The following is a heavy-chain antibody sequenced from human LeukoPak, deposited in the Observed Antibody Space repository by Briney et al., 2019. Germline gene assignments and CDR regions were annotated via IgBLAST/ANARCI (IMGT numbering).Heavy chain of an antibody. CDR1: GGSISSYY. CDR2: IYYSGST. D-gene: IGHD6-13*01. V-gene: IGHV4-59*01. Sequence: SETLSLTCTVSGGSISSYYWSWIRQPPGKGLEWIGYIYYSGSTNYNPSLKSRVTISVDTSKNQFSLKLSSVTAADTAVYYCARDPLGIHSFDPWGQGTLVTVSS. CDR3: ARDPLGIHSFDP. J-gene: IGHJ5*02.